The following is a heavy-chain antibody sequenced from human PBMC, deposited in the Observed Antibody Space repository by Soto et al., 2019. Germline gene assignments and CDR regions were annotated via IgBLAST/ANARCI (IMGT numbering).Heavy chain of an antibody. D-gene: IGHD3-10*01. CDR1: GDSVSSNGAA. CDR3: ARTPPGATMVRGPYYYFDL. Sequence: SQTLSLTCAISGDSVSSNGAAWNWIRQSPSRGLEWLGRTYYRSRWYSDYAPSVESRITVNPDTSQNQFSLQLNSVTPEDTAIYYCARTPPGATMVRGPYYYFDLWGRGTLVTVSS. CDR2: TYYRSRWYS. J-gene: IGHJ2*01. V-gene: IGHV6-1*01.